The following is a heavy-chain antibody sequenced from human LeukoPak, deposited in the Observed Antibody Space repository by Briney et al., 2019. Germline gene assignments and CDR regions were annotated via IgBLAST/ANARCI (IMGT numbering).Heavy chain of an antibody. V-gene: IGHV3-30*04. CDR2: ISYDGSNK. J-gene: IGHJ6*03. Sequence: PGGSLRLSCAASGFTFSSYAMHWVRQAPGKGLEWVAVISYDGSNKYYADSVKGRFTISRDNSKNTLYLQMNSLRAEDTAVYYCARDAVVIPAATEYYYYYMDVWGKGTTVTVSS. CDR3: ARDAVVIPAATEYYYYYMDV. CDR1: GFTFSSYA. D-gene: IGHD2-2*01.